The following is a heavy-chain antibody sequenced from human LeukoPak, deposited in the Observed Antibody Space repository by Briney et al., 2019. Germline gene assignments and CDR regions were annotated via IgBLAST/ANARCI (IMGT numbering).Heavy chain of an antibody. CDR2: ISYDGSNK. CDR3: ARAAARLAAAFDI. Sequence: SGGSLRLSCAASGFTFSSYAMHWVRQAPGKGLEWVAVISYDGSNKYYADSVKSRFTISRDNSKNTLYLQMNSLRAEDTAVYYCARAAARLAAAFDIWGQRTMVTVSS. CDR1: GFTFSSYA. V-gene: IGHV3-30*01. D-gene: IGHD6-6*01. J-gene: IGHJ3*02.